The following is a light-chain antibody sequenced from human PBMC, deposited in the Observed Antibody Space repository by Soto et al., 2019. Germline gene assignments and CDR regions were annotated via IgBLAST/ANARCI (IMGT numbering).Light chain of an antibody. CDR2: DAS. CDR3: QQRSDWPT. Sequence: EILLTQSPATLSLSPGDRATLSCRASQSVDSHLAWYQQKPGQAPRLLIYDASSGATGIPARFSGSGSGTDFTLTISSLEPEDFAVYYCQQRSDWPTFGGGTKVEIK. J-gene: IGKJ4*01. V-gene: IGKV3-11*01. CDR1: QSVDSH.